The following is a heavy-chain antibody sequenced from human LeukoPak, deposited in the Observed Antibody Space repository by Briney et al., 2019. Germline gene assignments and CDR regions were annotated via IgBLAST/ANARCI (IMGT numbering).Heavy chain of an antibody. D-gene: IGHD1-26*01. CDR1: GGSISSYY. Sequence: SETLSLTCTVSGGSISSYYWSWIRQPPGKGLEWIGYIYYSGSTNYNPSLKSRVTISVDTSKNQFSLKLSSVTAADTAVYYCARVGIVGATNDFDYWGQGTLVTVSS. J-gene: IGHJ4*02. CDR3: ARVGIVGATNDFDY. V-gene: IGHV4-59*01. CDR2: IYYSGST.